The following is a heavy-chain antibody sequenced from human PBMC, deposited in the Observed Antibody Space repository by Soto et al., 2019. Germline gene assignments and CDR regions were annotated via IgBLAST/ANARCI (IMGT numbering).Heavy chain of an antibody. Sequence: SETLSLTCAVSGGSISSGGYSWSWIRHPPGKKLEWIGYIYYSGSTNYNPSLKSRVTISVDTSKNQFSLKLYSVTTADTAMYYCARLPWADYGGIFDPWGQGTLVTVSS. D-gene: IGHD4-17*01. CDR1: GGSISSGGYS. V-gene: IGHV4-61*08. J-gene: IGHJ5*02. CDR3: ARLPWADYGGIFDP. CDR2: IYYSGST.